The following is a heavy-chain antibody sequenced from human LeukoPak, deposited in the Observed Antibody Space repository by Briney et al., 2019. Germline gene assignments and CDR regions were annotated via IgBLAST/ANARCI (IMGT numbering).Heavy chain of an antibody. D-gene: IGHD6-13*01. V-gene: IGHV3-9*01. CDR3: ARSIPYGTTWYGRSDY. CDR2: ISWNSGSI. CDR1: GFIFNNYA. J-gene: IGHJ4*02. Sequence: GGSLRPSCAGSGFIFNNYAMHWVRQPPGKGLEWASGISWNSGSIDYADSVKGRFTISRDNAKNSLYLQMNSLRVGDTAFYYCARSIPYGTTWYGRSDYWGQGTLVTVSS.